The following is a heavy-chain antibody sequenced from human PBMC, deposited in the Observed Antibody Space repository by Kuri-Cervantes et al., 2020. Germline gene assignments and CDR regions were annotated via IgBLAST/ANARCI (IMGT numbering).Heavy chain of an antibody. CDR2: INPNSGGT. J-gene: IGHJ6*03. CDR1: EYTFTGYY. V-gene: IGHV1-2*04. Sequence: ASVKVSCKASEYTFTGYYMHWVRQAPGQGLEWMGWINPNSGGTNYAQKFQGWVTMTRDTSISTAYMELSRLRSEDTAVYYCARVLWFRELPPYYYYMDVWGKGTTVTVSS. CDR3: ARVLWFRELPPYYYYMDV. D-gene: IGHD3-10*01.